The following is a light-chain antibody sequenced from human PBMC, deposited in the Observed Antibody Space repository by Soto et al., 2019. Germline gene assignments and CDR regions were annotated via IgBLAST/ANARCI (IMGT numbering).Light chain of an antibody. CDR3: QQYNNWPRT. J-gene: IGKJ1*01. CDR1: QSVSSN. V-gene: IGKV3-15*01. Sequence: EIVMTQSPATLSVSPGERATLSCRASQSVSSNLAWYQQKPGQAPRLLIYGASTRATGIPARFSGSGSGTEFTLTISSLQSEDFAVYYCQQYNNWPRTLGQGTK. CDR2: GAS.